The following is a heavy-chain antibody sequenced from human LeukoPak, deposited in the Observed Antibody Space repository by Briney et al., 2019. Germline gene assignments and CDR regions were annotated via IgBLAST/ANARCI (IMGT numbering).Heavy chain of an antibody. D-gene: IGHD6-19*01. J-gene: IGHJ4*02. V-gene: IGHV3-33*01. CDR2: IWYDGSNK. CDR1: GFTFSNFD. CDR3: ARGPVAGVYYFDY. Sequence: AGGSLRLSCAASGFTFSNFDMHWVRQAPGKGLEWVAIIWYDGSNKYYADSVKGRLTISRDNSKNTLYLQMNSLRAEDTAVYYCARGPVAGVYYFDYWGQGTLVTVSS.